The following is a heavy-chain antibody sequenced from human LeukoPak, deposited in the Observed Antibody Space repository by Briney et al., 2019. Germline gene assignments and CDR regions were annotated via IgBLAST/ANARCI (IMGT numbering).Heavy chain of an antibody. D-gene: IGHD6-13*01. Sequence: PGGSLRLSCAASGFTFADAWMSWVRQAPGKGLEWVANIKQDGSEKYYVDSVKGRFTISRDNAKNSLYLQMNSLRAEDTAVYYCARDGVAAAGIGIDYWGQGTLVTVSS. CDR3: ARDGVAAAGIGIDY. J-gene: IGHJ4*02. V-gene: IGHV3-7*04. CDR2: IKQDGSEK. CDR1: GFTFADAW.